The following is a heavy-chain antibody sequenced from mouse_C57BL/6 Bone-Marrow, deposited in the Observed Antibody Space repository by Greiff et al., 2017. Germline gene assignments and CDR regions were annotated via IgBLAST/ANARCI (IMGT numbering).Heavy chain of an antibody. J-gene: IGHJ2*01. CDR1: GYTFTSYW. V-gene: IGHV1-69*01. CDR3: ARGKRDYFDY. D-gene: IGHD2-1*01. Sequence: VQLQQPGAELVKPGASVKMSCKASGYTFTSYWMHWVKQRPGQGLEWIGEIDPSDSYTNYNQKFKGKSTLTVDKSSSTAYMQLSSLTSEDSAVYYCARGKRDYFDYWGQGTTLTVSS. CDR2: IDPSDSYT.